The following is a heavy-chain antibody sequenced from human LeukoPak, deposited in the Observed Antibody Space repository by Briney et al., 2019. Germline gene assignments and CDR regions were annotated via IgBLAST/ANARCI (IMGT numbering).Heavy chain of an antibody. J-gene: IGHJ4*03. Sequence: GGSVRLSCAASGFTFSCYAMSWLRQAPGKGLVWVSAISGSGGSTYYADSVKGRFTISRDNSKITLYLQMNSLRAEGSDVYYCTKSPFVDYVRGSYSDNWGYGTLGTVSS. CDR1: GFTFSCYA. CDR3: TKSPFVDYVRGSYSDN. CDR2: ISGSGGST. V-gene: IGHV3-23*01. D-gene: IGHD3-16*01.